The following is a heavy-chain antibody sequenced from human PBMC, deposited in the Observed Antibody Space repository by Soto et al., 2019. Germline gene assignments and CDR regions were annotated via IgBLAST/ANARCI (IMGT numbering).Heavy chain of an antibody. Sequence: GGSLRLSCAASGFTFSSYAMSWVCQAPGKGLEWVSAISGSGCSTYYADSVKGRFTISRDNSKNTLYLQMNSLRAEDTAVYYCAKGDYGSGSYGDYFDYGGQGTLVTVSS. CDR3: AKGDYGSGSYGDYFDY. V-gene: IGHV3-23*01. CDR1: GFTFSSYA. CDR2: ISGSGCST. D-gene: IGHD3-10*01. J-gene: IGHJ4*02.